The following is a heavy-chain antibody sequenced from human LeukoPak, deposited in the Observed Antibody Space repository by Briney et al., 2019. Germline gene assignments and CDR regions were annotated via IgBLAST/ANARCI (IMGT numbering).Heavy chain of an antibody. J-gene: IGHJ5*02. CDR3: ARSDILTGYGYNWFDP. Sequence: GASVKVSCKASGYTFTGYYMHWVRQAPGQGLEWMGWINPNSGGTNYAQKFQGRVTMTRDTSISTAYMELSRLRSDDTAVYYCARSDILTGYGYNWFDPWGQGTLVTVSS. CDR2: INPNSGGT. D-gene: IGHD3-9*01. CDR1: GYTFTGYY. V-gene: IGHV1-2*02.